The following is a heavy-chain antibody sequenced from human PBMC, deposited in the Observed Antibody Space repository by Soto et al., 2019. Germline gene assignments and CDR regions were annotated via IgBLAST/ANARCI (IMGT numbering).Heavy chain of an antibody. CDR2: INPNSGGT. D-gene: IGHD3-22*01. CDR1: GYTFTGYY. Sequence: GASVKVSCKASGYTFTGYYMHWVRQAPGQGLEWMGWINPNSGGTNYAQKFQGRVTMTRDTSISTAYMELSRLRSDDTAVYYCARSAPFGYYDSSGHSGRALYYYGMDVWGQGTTVTVSS. V-gene: IGHV1-2*02. CDR3: ARSAPFGYYDSSGHSGRALYYYGMDV. J-gene: IGHJ6*02.